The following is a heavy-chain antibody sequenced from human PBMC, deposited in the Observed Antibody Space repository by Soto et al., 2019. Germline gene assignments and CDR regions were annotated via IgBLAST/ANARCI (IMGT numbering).Heavy chain of an antibody. Sequence: ASVEVSCEASGYTFTNNDVSWVRQATGQGLEWMGWMNPGSGDTGYAQKFQGRVTMTRDISIATAYMELNSLTSEDTAIYYCARMESFGSLNWFDPWGQGTLVTVSS. CDR2: MNPGSGDT. V-gene: IGHV1-8*02. CDR3: ARMESFGSLNWFDP. CDR1: GYTFTNND. J-gene: IGHJ5*02. D-gene: IGHD5-18*01.